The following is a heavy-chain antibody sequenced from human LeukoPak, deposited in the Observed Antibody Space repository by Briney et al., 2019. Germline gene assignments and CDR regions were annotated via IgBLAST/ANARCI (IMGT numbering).Heavy chain of an antibody. J-gene: IGHJ4*02. CDR3: ARGDDSSGYYSGYFDY. Sequence: GGSLRLSCAASGFTFSSYWMHWVRQAPGKGLVWVSRINSDGSSTNYADSGKGRFTISRDNTKNTLYLQMNSLRAEDTAVYYCARGDDSSGYYSGYFDYWGQGTLVTVSS. CDR2: INSDGSST. D-gene: IGHD3-22*01. V-gene: IGHV3-74*01. CDR1: GFTFSSYW.